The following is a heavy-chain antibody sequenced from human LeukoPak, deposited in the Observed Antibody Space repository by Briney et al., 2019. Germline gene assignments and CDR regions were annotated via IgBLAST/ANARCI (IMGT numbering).Heavy chain of an antibody. J-gene: IGHJ6*02. Sequence: GGSLRLSCAASGFTFSSYAMSWVRQAPGKGLEWVSAISGSGGSTYYADSVKGRFTISRDNSKDTLYLQMNSLRAENTAVYYCAKDRTDERYYYYGMDVWGQGTTVTVSS. CDR3: AKDRTDERYYYYGMDV. CDR2: ISGSGGST. CDR1: GFTFSSYA. V-gene: IGHV3-23*01.